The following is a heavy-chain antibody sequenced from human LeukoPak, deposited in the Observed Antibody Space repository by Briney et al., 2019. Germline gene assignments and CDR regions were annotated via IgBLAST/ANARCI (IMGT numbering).Heavy chain of an antibody. CDR3: ARDQPDYYDSSGYPGT. V-gene: IGHV4-59*12. Sequence: SETLSLTCTVSDGSISSYYWSWIRQPPGKGLEWIGYIYYSGSTYYNPSLKSRVTISVDTSKNQFSLKLSSVTAADTAVYYCARDQPDYYDSSGYPGTWGQGTLVTVSS. CDR1: DGSISSYY. J-gene: IGHJ5*02. CDR2: IYYSGST. D-gene: IGHD3-22*01.